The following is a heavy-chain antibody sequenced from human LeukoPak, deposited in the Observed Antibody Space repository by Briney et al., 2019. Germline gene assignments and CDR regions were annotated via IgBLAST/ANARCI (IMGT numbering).Heavy chain of an antibody. CDR3: ARDRIAVAGRPGANYGMDV. V-gene: IGHV4-34*01. D-gene: IGHD6-19*01. Sequence: SETLSLTCAVYGGSFSGYYWSWIRQPPGKGLEWIGEINHSGSTNYNPSLKSRVTISVDTSKNQFSLKLSSVTAADTAVYYCARDRIAVAGRPGANYGMDVWGQGTTVTVSS. CDR2: INHSGST. CDR1: GGSFSGYY. J-gene: IGHJ6*02.